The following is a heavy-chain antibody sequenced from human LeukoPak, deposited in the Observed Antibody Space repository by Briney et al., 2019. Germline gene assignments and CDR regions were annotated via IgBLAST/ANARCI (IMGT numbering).Heavy chain of an antibody. CDR2: ISYDGSNI. CDR1: GFTFSIFG. J-gene: IGHJ4*02. Sequence: GGSLRLSCAASGFTFSIFGMYWVRQAPGKGVEWVAVISYDGSNIYYADSVKGRFTISRDNSKNTLYLQMNSLRAEDTALYYCAKKMPGTVHSSVDYWGQGTLVTVSS. CDR3: AKKMPGTVHSSVDY. D-gene: IGHD4-4*01. V-gene: IGHV3-30*18.